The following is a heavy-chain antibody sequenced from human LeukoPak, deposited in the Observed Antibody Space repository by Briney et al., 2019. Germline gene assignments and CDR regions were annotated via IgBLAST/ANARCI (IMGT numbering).Heavy chain of an antibody. V-gene: IGHV4-34*01. CDR1: GGSFSGYY. CDR2: INHSGST. CDR3: ARGGPHYGSGSYSRYYYYMDV. D-gene: IGHD3-10*01. Sequence: PSETLSLTCAVYGGSFSGYYWSWIRQPPGKGLEWIGEINHSGSTNYNPSLKSRVTISVDTPKNQFSLKLSSVTAADTAVYYCARGGPHYGSGSYSRYYYYMDVWGKGTTVTVSS. J-gene: IGHJ6*03.